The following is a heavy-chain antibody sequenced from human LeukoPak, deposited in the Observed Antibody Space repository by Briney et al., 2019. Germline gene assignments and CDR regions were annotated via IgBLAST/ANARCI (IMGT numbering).Heavy chain of an antibody. V-gene: IGHV1-2*02. Sequence: ASVQVSCKASRYTVTGYYMHGVRPAPGQGREWRGCTNPTSGGTNYEQKFQGRVTMTRDTSIRTAYMELSRMSADDTAVYYCATDRFSGNSHVPFDVWGQGTLVTVSS. CDR3: ATDRFSGNSHVPFDV. CDR1: RYTVTGYY. J-gene: IGHJ3*01. CDR2: TNPTSGGT. D-gene: IGHD1-26*01.